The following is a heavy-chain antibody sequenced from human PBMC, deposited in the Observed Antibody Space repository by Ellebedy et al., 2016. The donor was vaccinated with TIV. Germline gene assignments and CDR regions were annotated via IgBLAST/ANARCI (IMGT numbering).Heavy chain of an antibody. CDR1: VGSFSGYY. J-gene: IGHJ4*02. Sequence: MPSETLSLTCAVYVGSFSGYYWSWIRQPPGKGLEWIGEINHSGSTNYNPSLKSRVTISVDTSTNQFSLKVNSVTAADTAVYYCARGKSNLYRSIVALPYDYWGQGTLVTVSS. D-gene: IGHD6-6*01. CDR3: ARGKSNLYRSIVALPYDY. CDR2: INHSGST. V-gene: IGHV4-34*01.